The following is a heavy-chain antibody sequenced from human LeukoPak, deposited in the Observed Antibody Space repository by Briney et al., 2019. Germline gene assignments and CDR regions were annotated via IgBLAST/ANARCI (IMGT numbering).Heavy chain of an antibody. CDR3: ARVTLHWNDVDRHYFFYMDV. CDR1: GFTLNSYL. D-gene: IGHD1-1*01. Sequence: GGSLRLSCAASGFTLNSYLMRWVRQAPGRGLEWVANIKKDGSEESYLDSVKGRFTVSRDNAKNSLFLQMSSLRAEDTAVYYCARVTLHWNDVDRHYFFYMDVWGKGTTVTVSS. V-gene: IGHV3-7*01. CDR2: IKKDGSEE. J-gene: IGHJ6*03.